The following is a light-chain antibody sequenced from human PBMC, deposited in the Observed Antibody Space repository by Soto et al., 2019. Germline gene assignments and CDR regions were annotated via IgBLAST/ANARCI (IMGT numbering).Light chain of an antibody. CDR1: SSDVGGYNY. Sequence: QSALTQPASVSGSPGQSITISCTGTSSDVGGYNYVSWYQQHPGKAPKLMIYEVNNRRSGVSNRFSGSRSGNTASLTISGXXAXDXXDYYCTSYTSGSTWVFGGGTKLTVL. CDR3: TSYTSGSTWV. V-gene: IGLV2-14*01. CDR2: EVN. J-gene: IGLJ3*02.